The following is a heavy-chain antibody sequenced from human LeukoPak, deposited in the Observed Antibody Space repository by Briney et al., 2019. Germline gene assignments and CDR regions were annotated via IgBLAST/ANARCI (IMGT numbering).Heavy chain of an antibody. CDR1: GYTFTGYY. J-gene: IGHJ4*02. CDR3: ARGRRVGITIFGVVPLWDY. CDR2: INPNSGGT. V-gene: IGHV1-2*02. D-gene: IGHD3-3*01. Sequence: GASVKVSCKASGYTFTGYYMHWVRQAPGQGLEWMGWINPNSGGTNYAQKFQGRVTMTRDTSISTAYMELSRLRSDDMAVYYCARGRRVGITIFGVVPLWDYWGQGTLVTVSS.